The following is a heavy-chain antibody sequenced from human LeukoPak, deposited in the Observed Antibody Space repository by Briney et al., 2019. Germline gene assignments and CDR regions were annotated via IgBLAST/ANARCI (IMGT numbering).Heavy chain of an antibody. Sequence: SETLSLTCAVYGGSFSGYYWSWIRQPPGKGLEWIGEINHSGSTNYNPSLKSRVTISVDTSKNQFSLKVSSVTAADTAVYYCARRDDYSNYCDYYRSQGILATVSS. CDR2: INHSGST. CDR3: ARRDDYSNYCDYY. D-gene: IGHD4-11*01. J-gene: IGHJ4*02. CDR1: GGSFSGYY. V-gene: IGHV4-34*01.